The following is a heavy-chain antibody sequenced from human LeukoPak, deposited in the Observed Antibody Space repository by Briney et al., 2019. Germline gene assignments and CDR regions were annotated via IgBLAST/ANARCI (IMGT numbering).Heavy chain of an antibody. D-gene: IGHD6-13*01. CDR3: ARDDIRQLAAFDI. CDR1: GGSISSYY. V-gene: IGHV4-59*12. J-gene: IGHJ3*02. CDR2: IYYRGST. Sequence: SETLSLTCTVSGGSISSYYWSWIRQSPGKGLEWIGYIYYRGSTDYNPSLKSRVTISVDTSKNQFSLKLSSVTAADTAVYYCARDDIRQLAAFDIWGQGTMVTVSS.